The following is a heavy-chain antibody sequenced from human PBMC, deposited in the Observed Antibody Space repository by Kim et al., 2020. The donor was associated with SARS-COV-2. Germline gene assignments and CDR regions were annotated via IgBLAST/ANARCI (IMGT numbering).Heavy chain of an antibody. CDR3: ARRGIRGPDY. Sequence: STYYNPSLKSRVTISVDTSKNQFSLKLSSVTAADTAVYYCARRGIRGPDYWGQGTLVTVSS. J-gene: IGHJ4*02. CDR2: ST. V-gene: IGHV4-39*01. D-gene: IGHD3-16*01.